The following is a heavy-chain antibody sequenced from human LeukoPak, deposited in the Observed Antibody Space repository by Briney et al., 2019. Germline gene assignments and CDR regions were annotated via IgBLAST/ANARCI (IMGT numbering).Heavy chain of an antibody. CDR1: GGSFSGYY. Sequence: SETLSLTCAVYGGSFSGYYWSWIRQPPGKGLEWIAEINHSGSTNYNPSLKSRVTISVDTSKNQFSLKLSSVTAADTAVYYCARSVVVVPAARRYYYYGMDVWGQGTTVTVSS. V-gene: IGHV4-34*01. D-gene: IGHD2-2*01. J-gene: IGHJ6*02. CDR2: INHSGST. CDR3: ARSVVVVPAARRYYYYGMDV.